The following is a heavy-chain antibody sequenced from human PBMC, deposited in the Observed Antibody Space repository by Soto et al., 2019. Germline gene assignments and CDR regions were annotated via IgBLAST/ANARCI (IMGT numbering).Heavy chain of an antibody. CDR1: GFSLSTSGMC. CDR3: ARIVSGYYYYYGMDV. J-gene: IGHJ6*02. CDR2: IDWDDDK. D-gene: IGHD3-3*01. V-gene: IGHV2-70*01. Sequence: SGPTLVNPTQTLTPTCTFSGFSLSTSGMCVSWIRQPPGKALEWLALIDWDDDKYYSTSLKTRLTISKDTSKNQVVLTMTNMDPVDTATYYCARIVSGYYYYYGMDVWGQGTTVTVSS.